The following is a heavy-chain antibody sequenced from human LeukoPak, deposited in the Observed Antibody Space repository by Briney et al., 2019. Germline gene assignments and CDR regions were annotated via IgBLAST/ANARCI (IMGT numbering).Heavy chain of an antibody. Sequence: SESLSLTCTVSGGSISSRSYYWGWIRQPPGNGLEWIARIYYNGSTYYHPSLKSRVTISVDTSKNQFSLKLSSVTAADTAVYYCARPAARARFDPWGQGTLVTVSS. J-gene: IGHJ5*02. CDR2: IYYNGST. D-gene: IGHD6-25*01. V-gene: IGHV4-39*01. CDR3: ARPAARARFDP. CDR1: GGSISSRSYY.